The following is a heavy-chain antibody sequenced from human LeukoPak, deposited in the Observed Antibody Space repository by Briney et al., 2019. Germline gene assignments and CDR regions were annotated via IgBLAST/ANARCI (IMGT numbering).Heavy chain of an antibody. D-gene: IGHD6-13*01. CDR3: ASGGIAAAGAEYFHH. CDR2: IYHSGST. J-gene: IGHJ1*01. Sequence: SETLSLTCAVSGGSISSSNWWSWVRLPPGKGLEWIGEIYHSGSTNYNPSLKSRVTISVDKSKNQFSLKLSSVTAADMAVYYCASGGIAAAGAEYFHHWGQGTLVTVSS. CDR1: GGSISSSNW. V-gene: IGHV4-4*02.